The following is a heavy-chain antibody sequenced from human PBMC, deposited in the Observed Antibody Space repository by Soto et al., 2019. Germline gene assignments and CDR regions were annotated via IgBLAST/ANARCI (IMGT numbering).Heavy chain of an antibody. CDR3: ARGPYYDFWSGYFGYYYYYGMDV. J-gene: IGHJ6*02. CDR1: GYTFTSYD. V-gene: IGHV1-8*01. CDR2: MNPNSGNT. Sequence: ASVKVSCKASGYTFTSYDINWVRQATGHGLEWMGWMNPNSGNTGYAQKFQGRVTMTRNTSISTAYMELSSLRSEDTAVYYCARGPYYDFWSGYFGYYYYYGMDVWGQGTTVTVSS. D-gene: IGHD3-3*01.